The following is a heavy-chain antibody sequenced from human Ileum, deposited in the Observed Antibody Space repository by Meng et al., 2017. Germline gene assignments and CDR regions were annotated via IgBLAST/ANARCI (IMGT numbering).Heavy chain of an antibody. Sequence: QVELQQWGAGLLEPSETLALTCAVYGGAFSGYYWGWIRQPPGKGLEWIGEINHSGSTNYNPSLKSRVTISVDTSKHQFSLKLTSVTAADTAVYYCARGDVAARLQSWGQGTLVTVSS. CDR2: INHSGST. J-gene: IGHJ5*02. D-gene: IGHD6-6*01. V-gene: IGHV4-34*01. CDR3: ARGDVAARLQS. CDR1: GGAFSGYY.